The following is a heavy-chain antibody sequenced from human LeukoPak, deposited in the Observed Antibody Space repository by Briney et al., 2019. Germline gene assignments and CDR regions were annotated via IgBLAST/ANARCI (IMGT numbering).Heavy chain of an antibody. Sequence: TSETLSLTCAVYGGSFSGYYWSWIRQPPGKGLEWIGEINHSGSTNYNPSLKSRVTISVDTSKNQFSLKLSSVTAADTAVYYCARGASRWAIQLWLRVDYWGQATLVTVSS. J-gene: IGHJ4*02. D-gene: IGHD5-18*01. V-gene: IGHV4-34*01. CDR3: ARGASRWAIQLWLRVDY. CDR2: INHSGST. CDR1: GGSFSGYY.